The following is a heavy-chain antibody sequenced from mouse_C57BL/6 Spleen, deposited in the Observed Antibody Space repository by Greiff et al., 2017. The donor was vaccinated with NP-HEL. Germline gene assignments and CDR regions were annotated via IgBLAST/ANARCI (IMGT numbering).Heavy chain of an antibody. CDR1: GFTFSSYT. CDR3: ARQTGRSFDY. D-gene: IGHD1-1*01. V-gene: IGHV5-9*01. J-gene: IGHJ2*01. CDR2: ISGGGGNT. Sequence: EVHLVESGGGLVKPGGSLKLSCAASGFTFSSYTMSWVRQTPEKRLEWVATISGGGGNTYYPDSVKGRFTISRDNAKNTLYLQMSSLRSEDTALYYCARQTGRSFDYWGQGTTLTVSS.